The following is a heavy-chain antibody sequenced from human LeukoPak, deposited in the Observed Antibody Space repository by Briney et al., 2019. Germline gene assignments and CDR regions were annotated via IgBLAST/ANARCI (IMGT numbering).Heavy chain of an antibody. J-gene: IGHJ4*02. V-gene: IGHV1-2*06. CDR1: GYTFTGYY. CDR2: INPNSGGT. Sequence: GASVKVSCKASGYTFTGYYMHWVRQAPGQGLEWMGRINPNSGGTNYAQKFQGRVTMTRDTSISTAYMELSRLRSDDTAVYYCARWELGYSSSPFDYWGQGTLVTVSS. D-gene: IGHD6-13*01. CDR3: ARWELGYSSSPFDY.